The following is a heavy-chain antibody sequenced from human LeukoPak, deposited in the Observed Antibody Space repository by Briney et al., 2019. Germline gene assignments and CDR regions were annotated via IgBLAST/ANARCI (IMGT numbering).Heavy chain of an antibody. V-gene: IGHV3-11*04. CDR3: AKDRDDYGNDC. CDR1: GFTFSDYY. Sequence: GGSLRLSCAASGFTFSDYYMSWLRQAPGKGLEWVSYISSSGSTIYYADSVKGRFTISRDNAKNSLYLQMNSPRAEDTAVYYCAKDRDDYGNDCWGQGVLVTVST. D-gene: IGHD4-17*01. CDR2: ISSSGSTI. J-gene: IGHJ4*02.